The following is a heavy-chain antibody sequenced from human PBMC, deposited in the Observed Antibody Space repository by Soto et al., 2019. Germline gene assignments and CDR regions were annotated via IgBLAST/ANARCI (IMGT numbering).Heavy chain of an antibody. CDR2: ISYDGSNK. CDR3: ARDQGGWQRYYYYYGMDV. CDR1: GFTFSSYA. Sequence: HPGGSLRLSCAASGFTFSSYAMHWVRQAPGKGLEWVAVISYDGSNKYYADSVKGRFTISRDNSKNTLYLQMNSLRAEDTAVYYCARDQGGWQRYYYYYGMDVWGQGTTVTVSS. V-gene: IGHV3-30-3*01. J-gene: IGHJ6*02. D-gene: IGHD6-19*01.